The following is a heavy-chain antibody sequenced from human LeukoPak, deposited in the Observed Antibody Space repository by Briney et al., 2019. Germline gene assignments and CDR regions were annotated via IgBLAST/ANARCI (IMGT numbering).Heavy chain of an antibody. CDR1: EFTVSRNY. CDR2: IFSNGDT. Sequence: PGGSLRLSCTASEFTVSRNYMLWVRQAPGKGLEWVSLIFSNGDTHYAASVKGRFTISRDTSKNTVSLQMNSLRVEDTAMYYCTRDQVNYWGQGTLVTVSS. V-gene: IGHV3-53*01. D-gene: IGHD2-21*01. CDR3: TRDQVNY. J-gene: IGHJ4*02.